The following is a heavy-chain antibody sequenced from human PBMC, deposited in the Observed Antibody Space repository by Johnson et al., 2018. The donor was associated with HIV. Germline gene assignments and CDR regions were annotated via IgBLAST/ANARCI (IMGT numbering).Heavy chain of an antibody. D-gene: IGHD6-6*01. V-gene: IGHV3-13*01. J-gene: IGHJ3*02. CDR2: IGTAGDT. CDR3: ARIGARPLDAFDI. Sequence: VQLVESGGGLVQPGGSLRLSCAASGFTFSSYDMHWVRQATGKGLEWVSAIGTAGDTYYPGSVKGRFTISRENAQNSLYLQMNSLRAGDTAVYYCARIGARPLDAFDIWGQGTMVTFSS. CDR1: GFTFSSYD.